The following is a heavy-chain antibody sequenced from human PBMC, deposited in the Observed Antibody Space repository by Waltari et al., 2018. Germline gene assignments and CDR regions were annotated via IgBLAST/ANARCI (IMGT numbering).Heavy chain of an antibody. CDR2: MYYSGTT. Sequence: QVQLQESGPGLVKPSETLSHTCTVSGGPISSNYWNWLRPPTGTELERIGYMYYSGTTKYNPSLKSRVTITVDTSKNQFSLKLSSVTAADTALYYCARGPYSSGWPFYFDSWGQGTLVTVSS. V-gene: IGHV4-59*01. CDR1: GGPISSNY. D-gene: IGHD6-19*01. CDR3: ARGPYSSGWPFYFDS. J-gene: IGHJ4*02.